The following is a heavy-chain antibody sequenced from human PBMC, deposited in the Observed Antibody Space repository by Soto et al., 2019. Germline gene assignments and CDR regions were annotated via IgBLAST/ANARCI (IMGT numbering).Heavy chain of an antibody. J-gene: IGHJ4*02. CDR1: GFTFSSYS. D-gene: IGHD5-18*01. V-gene: IGHV3-21*01. Sequence: EVQLVESGGGLVKPGGSLRLSCAASGFTFSSYSMNWVRQAPGKGLEWVSSISSSSSYIYYADSVKGRFTISRDNAKNSLYLQMNSLRAEDTAVYYCARADTAMVIRGYFDYWGQGTLVTVSS. CDR2: ISSSSSYI. CDR3: ARADTAMVIRGYFDY.